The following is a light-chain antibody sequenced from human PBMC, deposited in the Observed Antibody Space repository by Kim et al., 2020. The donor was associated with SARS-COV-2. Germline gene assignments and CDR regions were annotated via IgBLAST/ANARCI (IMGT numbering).Light chain of an antibody. V-gene: IGKV3-11*01. J-gene: IGKJ1*01. CDR2: DAS. Sequence: EIVLTQSPATLSLSPGERATLSCRASQSVNNYLAWYQQKPGQAPRLLIYDASNRATGIPARFSGSGSGTDFTLTISSLEPEDFAVYYCHQRSSGLWTFGQGTKVDIK. CDR3: HQRSSGLWT. CDR1: QSVNNY.